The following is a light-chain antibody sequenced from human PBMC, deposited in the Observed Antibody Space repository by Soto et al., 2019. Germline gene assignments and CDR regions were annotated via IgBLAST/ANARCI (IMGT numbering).Light chain of an antibody. Sequence: DIVMTQSPDSLAVSLGERATINCKSSQSVLYSSNNKNYLVWYQQKPGQPPKLLISWASTRESGVPDRFSGSGSGTDFTLTISRLQAEDVAVYYCQQYYGTPYTFGQGTKLEIK. CDR3: QQYYGTPYT. CDR1: QSVLYSSNNKNY. V-gene: IGKV4-1*01. CDR2: WAS. J-gene: IGKJ2*01.